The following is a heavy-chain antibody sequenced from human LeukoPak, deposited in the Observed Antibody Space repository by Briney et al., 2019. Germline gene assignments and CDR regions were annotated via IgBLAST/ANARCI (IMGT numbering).Heavy chain of an antibody. Sequence: GGSLRLFCAASGFTFSSYEMNWVRQAPGKGLEWVSAISGSGGGTYYADSVKGRFTISRDNSKNTMYLQMNSLRAEDTALYYCAKDRWQLSPDYYYYMDVWGNGTTVTVSS. CDR1: GFTFSSYE. J-gene: IGHJ6*03. V-gene: IGHV3-23*01. CDR2: ISGSGGGT. D-gene: IGHD2-15*01. CDR3: AKDRWQLSPDYYYYMDV.